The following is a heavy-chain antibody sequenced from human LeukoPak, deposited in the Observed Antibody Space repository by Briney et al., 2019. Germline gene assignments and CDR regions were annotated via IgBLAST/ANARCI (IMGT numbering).Heavy chain of an antibody. CDR3: ARVPGWGYSSPQDY. J-gene: IGHJ4*02. CDR1: GFTFSSYE. V-gene: IGHV3-48*03. Sequence: PGGSLRLSCAASGFTFSSYEMNWVRQAPGKGLESVSYISCSGSTIYYADSVKGRFTISRDNAKNSLYLQMNSLRAEDTAVYYCARVPGWGYSSPQDYWGQGTLVTVSS. CDR2: ISCSGSTI. D-gene: IGHD5-18*01.